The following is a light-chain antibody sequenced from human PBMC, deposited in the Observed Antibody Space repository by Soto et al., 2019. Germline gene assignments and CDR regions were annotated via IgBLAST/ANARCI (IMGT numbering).Light chain of an antibody. CDR2: EVS. V-gene: IGLV2-14*02. J-gene: IGLJ2*01. Sequence: QSVLTQPASVSGSPGQSITISCTGTSSDVGSYNLVSWYQQYPGKAPKLMIYEVSNRPSGVSHRFSGSKSGNTASLAISGLQAEDEADYYCSSYTGSTVVFGGGTKLTVL. CDR3: SSYTGSTVV. CDR1: SSDVGSYNL.